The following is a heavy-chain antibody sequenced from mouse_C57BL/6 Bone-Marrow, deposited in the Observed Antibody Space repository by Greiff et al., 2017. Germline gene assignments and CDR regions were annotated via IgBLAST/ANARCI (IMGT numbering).Heavy chain of an antibody. CDR3: AREGYYYGIDY. CDR2: INYDGSST. J-gene: IGHJ2*01. CDR1: GFTFSDYY. D-gene: IGHD1-1*01. Sequence: EVKLVESEGGLVQPGSSMKLSCTASGFTFSDYYMAWVRQVPEKGLEWVAIINYDGSSTYYLDSLKSRFIISRDNAKNILYLQMSSLKSEDTATYYCAREGYYYGIDYWGQGTTLTVSS. V-gene: IGHV5-16*01.